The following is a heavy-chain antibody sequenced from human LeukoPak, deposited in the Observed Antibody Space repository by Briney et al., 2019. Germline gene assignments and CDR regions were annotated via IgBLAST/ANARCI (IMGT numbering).Heavy chain of an antibody. CDR2: IYSGGST. CDR1: GFTVSSNY. V-gene: IGHV3-53*01. Sequence: GGSLRLSCAASGFTVSSNYMSWVRQAPGKGLEWVSIIYSGGSTYYADSVKGRFTISRDNSKNTLYLQMNSLRAEDTAVYYCARDLSVVTRMGSDWGQGTLVTVSS. CDR3: ARDLSVVTRMGSD. D-gene: IGHD4-23*01. J-gene: IGHJ4*02.